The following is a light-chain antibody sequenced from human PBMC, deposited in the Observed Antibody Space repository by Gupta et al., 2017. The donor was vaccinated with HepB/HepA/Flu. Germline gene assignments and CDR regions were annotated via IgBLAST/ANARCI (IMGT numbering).Light chain of an antibody. V-gene: IGKV3-11*01. CDR2: DAS. Sequence: DIVLTQSPATLSLSPGERATLSCRASQSVSSYSAWYQQKPGQAPRLLIYDASNRATGIPARFSGSGSGTDFTLTISSLEPEDFAVYYCQQRSNWSRVTFGGGTKVEIK. CDR1: QSVSSY. J-gene: IGKJ4*01. CDR3: QQRSNWSRVT.